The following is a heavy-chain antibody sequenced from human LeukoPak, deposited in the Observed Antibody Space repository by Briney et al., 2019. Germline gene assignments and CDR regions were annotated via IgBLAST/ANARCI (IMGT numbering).Heavy chain of an antibody. CDR3: TKETPQMDV. CDR2: ISSTGNTV. D-gene: IGHD2-15*01. CDR1: GLTFSSYE. V-gene: IGHV3-48*03. J-gene: IGHJ6*04. Sequence: PGGSLRLSCAASGLTFSSYEMNWVRQAPGQGLEWVAYISSTGNTVHYAGSVKGRFTISRDNAKNSLYLQMNRLRAEDTAVYYCTKETPQMDVWGKGTTVIVSS.